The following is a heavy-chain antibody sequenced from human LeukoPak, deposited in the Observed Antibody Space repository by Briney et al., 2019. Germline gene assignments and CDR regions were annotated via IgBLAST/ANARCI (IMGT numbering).Heavy chain of an antibody. D-gene: IGHD3-9*01. V-gene: IGHV4-59*01. Sequence: PSETLSLTCTVSGGSISSYYWSWIRQPPGKGLEWIGYIYYSGSTNYNPSLKSRVTISVDTSKNQFSLKLSSVTAADTAVYYCARGAVAGGYFDWLFSNDAFDIWGQGTMVTVSS. CDR1: GGSISSYY. CDR3: ARGAVAGGYFDWLFSNDAFDI. CDR2: IYYSGST. J-gene: IGHJ3*02.